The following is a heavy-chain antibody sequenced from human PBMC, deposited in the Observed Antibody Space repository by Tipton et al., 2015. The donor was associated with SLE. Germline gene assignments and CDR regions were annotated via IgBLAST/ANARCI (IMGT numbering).Heavy chain of an antibody. CDR3: ARHRSISWFYY. CDR1: GGSISFDY. V-gene: IGHV4-59*05. J-gene: IGHJ4*02. D-gene: IGHD2-21*01. Sequence: TLSLTCTVSGGSISFDYLSWIRQSAGKGLEWIGGIHYSGNTYYNPSLKSRVTISVDTSKRQFTLELVSVTAADTAVYYCARHRSISWFYYWGPGSLVTVSS. CDR2: IHYSGNT.